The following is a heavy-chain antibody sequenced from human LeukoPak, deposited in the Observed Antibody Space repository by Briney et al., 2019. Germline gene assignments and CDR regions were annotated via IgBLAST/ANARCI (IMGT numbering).Heavy chain of an antibody. CDR1: GFTFSSYS. J-gene: IGHJ4*01. CDR2: ISSSSSYI. CDR3: AKERGH. Sequence: VGSLRLSCAASGFTFSSYSMNWVRQAPGKGLEWVSSISSSSSYIYYGDSVKGRFTISRDNAKNSLYLQMNSLRAEDTAVYYWAKERGHWGQGNLVTVSS. V-gene: IGHV3-21*01.